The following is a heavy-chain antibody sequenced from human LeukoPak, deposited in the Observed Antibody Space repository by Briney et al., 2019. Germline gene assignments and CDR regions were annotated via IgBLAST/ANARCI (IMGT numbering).Heavy chain of an antibody. CDR3: ARGSIAARPAYYYYMDV. CDR1: GDSVSSNSAA. Sequence: SQTLSLTCAISGDSVSSNSAAWNWIRQSPSIGLEWLGRTYYRSKWYNDYAVSVKSRITINPDTSKNQFSLQLNSVTPEDTAVYYCARGSIAARPAYYYYMDVWGKGTTVTVSS. D-gene: IGHD6-6*01. V-gene: IGHV6-1*01. CDR2: TYYRSKWYN. J-gene: IGHJ6*03.